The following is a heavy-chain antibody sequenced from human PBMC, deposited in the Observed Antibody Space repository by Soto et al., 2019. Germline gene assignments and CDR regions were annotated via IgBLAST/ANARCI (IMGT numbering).Heavy chain of an antibody. CDR1: GYTFTSYG. J-gene: IGHJ4*02. Sequence: ASVKVSCKASGYTFTSYGISWVRQAPGQGLEWMGWISAYNGNTNYAQKLQGRVTMTTDTSTSTVYMELSSLRSEDTAVYYCARGSIVVVPAAIHAFDYWGQGTLVTVSS. D-gene: IGHD2-2*01. CDR2: ISAYNGNT. V-gene: IGHV1-18*01. CDR3: ARGSIVVVPAAIHAFDY.